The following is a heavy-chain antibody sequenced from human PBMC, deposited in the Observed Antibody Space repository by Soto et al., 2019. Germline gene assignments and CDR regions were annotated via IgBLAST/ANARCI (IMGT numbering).Heavy chain of an antibody. V-gene: IGHV4-34*01. CDR3: ARIPYDILTGYLDAFDI. Sequence: QVQLQQWGAGLLKPSETLSLTCAVYGGSFSGYYWSWIRQPPGKGLEWIGEINHSGSTNYNPSLKSRVTISVDTSKNLFSLKLSSVTAADTAVYYCARIPYDILTGYLDAFDIWGQGTMVTVSS. CDR2: INHSGST. D-gene: IGHD3-9*01. CDR1: GGSFSGYY. J-gene: IGHJ3*02.